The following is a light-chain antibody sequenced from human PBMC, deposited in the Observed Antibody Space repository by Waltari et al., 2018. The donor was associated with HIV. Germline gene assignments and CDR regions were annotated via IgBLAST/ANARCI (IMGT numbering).Light chain of an antibody. V-gene: IGLV2-14*01. Sequence: QSALTQPASVSGSPGQSITISCTGTSSDVGGYNYVSWYQQHPGNAPKLMSYDVSNRPSVVSYRFSGSKSGNTASLTISGIQAEDEADYYCSSYTTSSTWVFGGGTKLTVL. J-gene: IGLJ3*02. CDR3: SSYTTSSTWV. CDR2: DVS. CDR1: SSDVGGYNY.